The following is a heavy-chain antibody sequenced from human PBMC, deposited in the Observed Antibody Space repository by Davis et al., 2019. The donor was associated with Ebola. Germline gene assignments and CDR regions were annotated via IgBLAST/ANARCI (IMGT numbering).Heavy chain of an antibody. D-gene: IGHD2-2*01. J-gene: IGHJ5*02. Sequence: MPSETLSLTCTVSGGTISSYYWTWIRQPPGKALEWIGYIHDSGTTNYNRSLNSRVTISLDTSVNQFSLKLTSVTAADTAVYYCATSQDCSSTSCDNWFDPWGQGTLVTVSS. CDR3: ATSQDCSSTSCDNWFDP. V-gene: IGHV4-59*12. CDR1: GGTISSYY. CDR2: IHDSGTT.